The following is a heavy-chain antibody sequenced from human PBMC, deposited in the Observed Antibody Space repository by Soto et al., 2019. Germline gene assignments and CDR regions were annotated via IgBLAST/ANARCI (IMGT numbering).Heavy chain of an antibody. Sequence: QVQLQESGPGLVKPSQTLSLTCTVSGGSISSGGYYWSWIRQHPGKGLEWIGYIYYSGSTYYNPSLKSRVTISVDTSKNLFSLKLSSVTAADTAVYYCARENRGLGYCSGGSCYSSYWYFDLWGRGTLVTVSS. J-gene: IGHJ2*01. D-gene: IGHD2-15*01. CDR3: ARENRGLGYCSGGSCYSSYWYFDL. CDR2: IYYSGST. V-gene: IGHV4-31*03. CDR1: GGSISSGGYY.